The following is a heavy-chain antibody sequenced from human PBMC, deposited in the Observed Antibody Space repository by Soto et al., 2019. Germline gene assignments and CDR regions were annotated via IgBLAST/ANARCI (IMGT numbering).Heavy chain of an antibody. CDR2: INHSGNT. V-gene: IGHV4-34*01. J-gene: IGHJ6*02. Sequence: SETLSLTCAVYGASLSDNYCNLLRQPQGKGLEWIGEINHSGNTNYNPSLRSRVPISIDTSKNQLSLELSYATAADTAMYYCRSSNSYYDESCVDVWGRGTMVTVSS. CDR3: RSSNSYYDESCVDV. CDR1: GASLSDNY. D-gene: IGHD2-2*01.